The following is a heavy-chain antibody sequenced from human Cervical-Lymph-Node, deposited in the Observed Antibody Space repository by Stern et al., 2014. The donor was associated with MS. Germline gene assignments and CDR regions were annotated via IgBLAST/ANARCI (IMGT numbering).Heavy chain of an antibody. Sequence: QVQLMQSGAEVERPGASVKVSCKASGYTFTAYFLHWVRQAPGQGLEWMGWISLKTGSATYAQKFQDRVTMTRDTSINTGYMEVSSLRSDDTAVYYCARDRGSYSDYWGQGTLVAVSS. CDR3: ARDRGSYSDY. D-gene: IGHD1-26*01. J-gene: IGHJ4*02. CDR1: GYTFTAYF. V-gene: IGHV1-2*02. CDR2: ISLKTGSA.